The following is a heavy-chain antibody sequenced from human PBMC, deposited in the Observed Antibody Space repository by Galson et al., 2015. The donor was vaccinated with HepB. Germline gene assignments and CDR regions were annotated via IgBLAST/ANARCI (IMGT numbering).Heavy chain of an antibody. V-gene: IGHV1-18*01. CDR3: ARPPYDSSPEGYFDL. Sequence: SVKVSCKASGYTFTSYGISWVRQAPGQGLKWMGWISAYNGNTNYAQKLQGRVTMTTDTSTSTAYMELRSLRSDDTAVYYCARPPYDSSPEGYFDLWGRGTLVTVSS. J-gene: IGHJ2*01. CDR1: GYTFTSYG. D-gene: IGHD3-22*01. CDR2: ISAYNGNT.